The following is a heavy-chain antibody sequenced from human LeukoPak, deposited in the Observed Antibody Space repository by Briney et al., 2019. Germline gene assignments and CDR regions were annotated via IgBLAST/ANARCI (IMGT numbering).Heavy chain of an antibody. CDR2: ISYDGSNK. Sequence: GRSLRLSCAASGFTFSSYAMHWVRQAPGKGLEWVAVISYDGSNKYYTDSVKGRFTISRDNSKNTPYMQINSLLAEETAVYYCGKSPRIQLRHFDYWGQGTLVTLPS. D-gene: IGHD5-18*01. CDR1: GFTFSSYA. CDR3: GKSPRIQLRHFDY. J-gene: IGHJ4*02. V-gene: IGHV3-30-3*02.